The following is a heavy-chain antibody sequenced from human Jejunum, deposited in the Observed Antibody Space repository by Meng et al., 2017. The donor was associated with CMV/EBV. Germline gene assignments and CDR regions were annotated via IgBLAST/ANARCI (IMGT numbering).Heavy chain of an antibody. J-gene: IGHJ4*02. Sequence: EVRLGASGGGLVRPWGSLRLSCKYSGFTFSDYWMNLVRQVPGEGPVWVSRINTDGSITSYADSVKGRFTISRDNAKNTLYLQMNSLRAGDSAVYYCARDLTEIRDYWGQGTLVTVSS. V-gene: IGHV3-74*01. CDR1: GFTFSDYW. CDR2: INTDGSIT. CDR3: ARDLTEIRDY. D-gene: IGHD2-8*02.